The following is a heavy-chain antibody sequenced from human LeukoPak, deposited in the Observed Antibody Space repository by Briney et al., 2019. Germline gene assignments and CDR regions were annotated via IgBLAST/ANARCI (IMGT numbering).Heavy chain of an antibody. V-gene: IGHV1-18*04. CDR3: ARDRLYYDILTGHRRDAFDI. Sequence: APVKVSCKASGYTFTSYGISWVRQAPGQGREWMGWISAYNDNTNYAQKLQGRVTMTTDTSTSTAYMELRSLRSDDTAVYYCARDRLYYDILTGHRRDAFDIWGQGTMVTVSS. CDR2: ISAYNDNT. CDR1: GYTFTSYG. D-gene: IGHD3-9*01. J-gene: IGHJ3*02.